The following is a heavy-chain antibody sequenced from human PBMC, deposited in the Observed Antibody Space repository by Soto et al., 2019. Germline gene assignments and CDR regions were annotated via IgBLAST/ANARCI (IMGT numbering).Heavy chain of an antibody. CDR3: AKDELWFGESYGMDV. J-gene: IGHJ6*02. Sequence: GGSLRLSCAASGFTFSSYGMHWVRQAPGKGLEWVAVISYDGSNKYYADSVKGRFTISRANSKNTLYLQMNSLRVEDTAVYYCAKDELWFGESYGMDVWGQGTTVTVSS. CDR1: GFTFSSYG. CDR2: ISYDGSNK. V-gene: IGHV3-30*18. D-gene: IGHD3-10*01.